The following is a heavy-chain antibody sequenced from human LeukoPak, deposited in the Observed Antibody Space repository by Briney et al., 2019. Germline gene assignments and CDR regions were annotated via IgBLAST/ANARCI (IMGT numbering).Heavy chain of an antibody. V-gene: IGHV1-18*01. J-gene: IGHJ4*02. CDR1: GYTFTSYG. Sequence: ASVKVSCKASGYTFTSYGISWVRQAPGQGLEWMGWISAYDGNTNYAQKLQGRVTMTTDTSTSTAYMELRSLRSDDTAVYYCARFTQTTYYDFWGGYYTLDYWGQGTLVTVSS. D-gene: IGHD3-3*01. CDR3: ARFTQTTYYDFWGGYYTLDY. CDR2: ISAYDGNT.